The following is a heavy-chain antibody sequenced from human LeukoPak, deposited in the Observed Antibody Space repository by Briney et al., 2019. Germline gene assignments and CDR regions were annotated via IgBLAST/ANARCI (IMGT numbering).Heavy chain of an antibody. Sequence: GGSLRLSCAASGFTFSSYAMHWVRQAPGKGLEWVAVISYDGSNKYYADSVKGRFTISRDNSKNTLYLQMNSLRAEDTAVYYCARDRHDARLRFFFRREEGKNPDYWGQGTLVTVSS. D-gene: IGHD3-3*01. CDR1: GFTFSSYA. J-gene: IGHJ4*02. CDR2: ISYDGSNK. V-gene: IGHV3-30-3*01. CDR3: ARDRHDARLRFFFRREEGKNPDY.